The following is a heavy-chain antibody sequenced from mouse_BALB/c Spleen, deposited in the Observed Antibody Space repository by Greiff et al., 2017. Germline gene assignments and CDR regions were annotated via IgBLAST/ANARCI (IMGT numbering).Heavy chain of an antibody. CDR2: IDPENGDT. J-gene: IGHJ3*01. CDR1: GFNIKDYY. CDR3: NADRFAY. Sequence: EVQLQQSGAELVRSGASVKLSCTASGFNIKDYYMHWVKQRPEQGLEWIGWIDPENGDTEYAPKFQGKAIMTADTSSNIAYLQLSSLTSEDTAVYYCNADRFAYWGQGTLVTVSA. V-gene: IGHV14-4*02.